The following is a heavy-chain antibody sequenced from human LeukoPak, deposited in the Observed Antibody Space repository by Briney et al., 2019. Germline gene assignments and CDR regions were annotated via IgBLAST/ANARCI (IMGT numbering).Heavy chain of an antibody. CDR3: AREYHMST. D-gene: IGHD2-2*01. V-gene: IGHV3-33*01. Sequence: PGRSLRLSCAASGFTFSSYGMHWVRRAPGKGLEWVVVIWYDGSNKYYADSVKGRFTISRDNAKNVLYLQMNSLRAEDTAMYYCAREYHMSTWGQGTLVTVSS. J-gene: IGHJ5*02. CDR1: GFTFSSYG. CDR2: IWYDGSNK.